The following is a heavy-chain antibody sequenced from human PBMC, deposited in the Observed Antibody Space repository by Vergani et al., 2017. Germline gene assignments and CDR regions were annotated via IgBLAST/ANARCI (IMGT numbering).Heavy chain of an antibody. CDR2: ISGSGGST. V-gene: IGHV3-23*01. J-gene: IGHJ4*02. CDR1: GFTFSSYA. CDR3: AKDSGSYRYTFDY. Sequence: EVQLLESGGGLVQPGGSLRLSCAASGFTFSSYAMSWVRQAPGKGLEWVSAISGSGGSTYYADSVKGRFTISRDNSKNTRYLQMNSLRAEDTAVYYCAKDSGSYRYTFDYWGQGTLVTVSS. D-gene: IGHD3-16*02.